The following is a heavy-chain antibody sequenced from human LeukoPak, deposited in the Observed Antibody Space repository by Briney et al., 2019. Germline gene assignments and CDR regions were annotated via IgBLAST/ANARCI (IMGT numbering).Heavy chain of an antibody. CDR1: GFTFSSYS. CDR2: ISSSSTYI. V-gene: IGHV3-21*01. CDR3: ARRPTVGVPATPDSFYFDY. J-gene: IGHJ4*02. D-gene: IGHD2-2*01. Sequence: GGSLRLSCAASGFTFSSYSMNWVRQAQGKGLEWVSSISSSSTYIYYADSVKGRFTISRDNAKNSLYLQMNSLRAEDTAVYYCARRPTVGVPATPDSFYFDYWGQGTLVTVSS.